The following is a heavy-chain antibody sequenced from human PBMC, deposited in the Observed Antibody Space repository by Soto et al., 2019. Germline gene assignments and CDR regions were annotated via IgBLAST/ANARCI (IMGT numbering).Heavy chain of an antibody. CDR3: AKDAGRFLEWFLPFDS. CDR1: GYRFTSYW. CDR2: IYPGDSDT. D-gene: IGHD3-3*01. Sequence: GESLKISCKGSGYRFTSYWIAWVRQMPGKGLECMGIIYPGDSDTRYNPSFQGQVTISADKSISTAYLQWSSLKASDTAVYYCAKDAGRFLEWFLPFDSWGQGSLVTVSS. J-gene: IGHJ4*02. V-gene: IGHV5-51*01.